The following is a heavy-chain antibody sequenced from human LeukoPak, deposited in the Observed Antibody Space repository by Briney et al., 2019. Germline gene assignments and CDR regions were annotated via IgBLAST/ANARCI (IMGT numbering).Heavy chain of an antibody. CDR3: ARSRYDSSGYYGIIGD. D-gene: IGHD3-22*01. CDR1: GFTFRSYS. J-gene: IGHJ4*02. Sequence: GGSLRLSCAASGFTFRSYSMNWVRQAPGEGLEWVSSITSSSIYIYYADSVKGRFTISRDNAKNSLYLQMNSLRAEDTAVYYCARSRYDSSGYYGIIGDWGQGTLVTVSS. V-gene: IGHV3-21*01. CDR2: ITSSSIYI.